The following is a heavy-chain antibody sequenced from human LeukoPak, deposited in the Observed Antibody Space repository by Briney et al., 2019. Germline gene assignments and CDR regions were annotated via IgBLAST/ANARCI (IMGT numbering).Heavy chain of an antibody. CDR1: GGSISSNF. Sequence: SETLSLTCTVSGGSISSNFWSWIRQPPGKGLEWIGYIYYSGSTNYNPSLKSRVTISVDTSKNQFSLKLSSVSAADTAVYYCARNGGAARPVDYWGQGTLVTVSS. CDR2: IYYSGST. V-gene: IGHV4-59*01. D-gene: IGHD6-6*01. CDR3: ARNGGAARPVDY. J-gene: IGHJ4*02.